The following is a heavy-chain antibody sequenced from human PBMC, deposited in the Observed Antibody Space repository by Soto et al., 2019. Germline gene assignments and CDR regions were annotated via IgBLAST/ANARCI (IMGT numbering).Heavy chain of an antibody. CDR2: IYHSGST. J-gene: IGHJ4*02. D-gene: IGHD6-19*01. V-gene: IGHV4-30-2*01. CDR3: ARAGGLGAVAADY. Sequence: QLQLQESGSGLVKPSQTLSLTCAVSGGSISSGGYSWSWIRQPPGKGLEWIGYIYHSGSTYYNPSLKSRVTISVDRSKNQFSLKLSSGTAADTAVYYCARAGGLGAVAADYWGQGTLVTVSS. CDR1: GGSISSGGYS.